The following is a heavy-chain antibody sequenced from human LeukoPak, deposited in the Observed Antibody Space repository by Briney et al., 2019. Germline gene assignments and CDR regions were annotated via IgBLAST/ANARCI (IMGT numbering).Heavy chain of an antibody. V-gene: IGHV1-2*02. Sequence: ASVKVSCKASGYTFTGYYMHWVRQAPGQGLEWMGWINPNSGGTNYAQKFQGRVTMTRDTSISTAYMELSRLRSDDTAVYYCASHPREGVVVVAATQYYYYMDVWGKGTTVTVSS. CDR3: ASHPREGVVVVAATQYYYYMDV. D-gene: IGHD2-15*01. CDR1: GYTFTGYY. CDR2: INPNSGGT. J-gene: IGHJ6*03.